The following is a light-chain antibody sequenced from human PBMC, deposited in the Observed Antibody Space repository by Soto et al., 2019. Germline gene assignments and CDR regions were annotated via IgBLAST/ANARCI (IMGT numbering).Light chain of an antibody. CDR2: DDN. Sequence: QSVMTQPPSVSAAPGQKVTISCSGSSSNIGGNSVSWYQQLPGTAPKLLIYDDNKRPSGIPDRFSGSKSGTSATLGITGFQTGDDADYYCGSWDSSLSAYVFGTGTQLTVL. CDR3: GSWDSSLSAYV. V-gene: IGLV1-51*01. J-gene: IGLJ1*01. CDR1: SSNIGGNS.